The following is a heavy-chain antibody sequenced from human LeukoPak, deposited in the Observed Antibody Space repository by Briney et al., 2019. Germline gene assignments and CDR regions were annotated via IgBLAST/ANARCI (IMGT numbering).Heavy chain of an antibody. CDR1: GFSFSSYA. CDR2: ISGSGGDT. Sequence: GGSLRLSCAASGFSFSSYAMSWVRQAPGKGLEWVSAISGSGGDTYYADSVKGRFTISRDNSKNTLYLQMNSLRAEDTAVYYCARGRTLLPGTSDAFDIWGQGTMVTVSS. V-gene: IGHV3-23*01. CDR3: ARGRTLLPGTSDAFDI. J-gene: IGHJ3*02. D-gene: IGHD1-1*01.